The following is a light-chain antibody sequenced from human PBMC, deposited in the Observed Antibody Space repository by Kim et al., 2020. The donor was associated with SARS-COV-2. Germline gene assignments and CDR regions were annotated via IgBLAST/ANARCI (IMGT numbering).Light chain of an antibody. J-gene: IGLJ3*02. CDR3: QSYDSSLSGWV. CDR2: GNN. Sequence: GVTNSCPGSRSNIGAGYVVHWYQQLPGTAPKVLIYGNNNRPSGVPDRFSGSKSGTSASLAIAGLQAEDEADYYCQSYDSSLSGWVFGGGTQLTVL. CDR1: RSNIGAGYV. V-gene: IGLV1-40*01.